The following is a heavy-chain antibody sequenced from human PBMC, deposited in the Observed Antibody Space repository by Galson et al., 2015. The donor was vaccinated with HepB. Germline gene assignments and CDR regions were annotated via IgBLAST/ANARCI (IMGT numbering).Heavy chain of an antibody. Sequence: LSLTCTVSGGSISSYYWSWIRQPPGKGLEWIGYIYYSGSTNYNPSLKSRVTISVDTSKNQFSLKLSSVTAADTAVYYCARAYYDYVWGSYVYFDYWGQGTLVTVSS. CDR3: ARAYYDYVWGSYVYFDY. D-gene: IGHD3-16*01. V-gene: IGHV4-59*01. CDR1: GGSISSYY. CDR2: IYYSGST. J-gene: IGHJ4*02.